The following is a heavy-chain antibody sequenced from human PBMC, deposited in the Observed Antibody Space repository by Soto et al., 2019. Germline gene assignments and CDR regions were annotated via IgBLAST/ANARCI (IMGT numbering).Heavy chain of an antibody. Sequence: ASVKVSCXASGYTFTSYDINWVRQAPGQGLEWMGWISAYNGNTNYAQNLQGRVTMTTDTSTSTAYMELRSLRSDDTAVYYCARDLPPVDYWGQGTLVTVSS. CDR1: GYTFTSYD. V-gene: IGHV1-18*01. J-gene: IGHJ4*02. CDR3: ARDLPPVDY. CDR2: ISAYNGNT.